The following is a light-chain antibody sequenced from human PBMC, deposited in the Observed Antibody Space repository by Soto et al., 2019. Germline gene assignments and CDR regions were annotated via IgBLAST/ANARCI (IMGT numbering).Light chain of an antibody. V-gene: IGKV3-15*01. CDR3: QQYNNWPPFT. J-gene: IGKJ2*01. CDR1: QSISSN. CDR2: DAS. Sequence: EIVMTQSPSTLSVSLGERATLXXRARQSISSNLAWYQQKPGQAPRLVXHDASTRATGIPARFSGSGSGTEFTLTISSLQSEDFAIYYCQQYNNWPPFTFGQGTKVDIK.